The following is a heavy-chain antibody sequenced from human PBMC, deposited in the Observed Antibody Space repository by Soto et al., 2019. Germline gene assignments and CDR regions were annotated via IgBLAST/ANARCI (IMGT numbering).Heavy chain of an antibody. D-gene: IGHD2-2*01. CDR1: GYTFSSFG. J-gene: IGHJ4*02. V-gene: IGHV1-18*01. CDR3: ARDRSTSDY. Sequence: QVQLVQSGDEVKKPGASVRVSCRASGYTFSSFGISSVRQAPGQGLEWMGWVRPDSGNTDYAQKFEGRVTMTADTSTSKAYMELRSLRSDDTAVYYCARDRSTSDYWAQGTLVTVSS. CDR2: VRPDSGNT.